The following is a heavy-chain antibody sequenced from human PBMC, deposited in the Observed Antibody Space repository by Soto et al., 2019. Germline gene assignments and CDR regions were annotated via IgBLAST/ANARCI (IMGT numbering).Heavy chain of an antibody. CDR3: ARLPFWSGYYMGFDY. J-gene: IGHJ4*02. Sequence: PSETLSLTCAVYGGSFSGYYWSWIRQPPGKGLEWIGEINHSGSTNYNPSLKSRVTISVDTSKNQFSLKLSSVTAADTAVYYCARLPFWSGYYMGFDYWGQGALVTVS. CDR2: INHSGST. V-gene: IGHV4-34*01. CDR1: GGSFSGYY. D-gene: IGHD3-3*01.